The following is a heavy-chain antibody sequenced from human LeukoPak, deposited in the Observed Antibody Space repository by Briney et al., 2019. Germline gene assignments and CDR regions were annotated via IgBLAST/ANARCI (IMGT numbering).Heavy chain of an antibody. CDR3: ARDRSSGTAIFGLTLDATGIFGY. J-gene: IGHJ4*02. V-gene: IGHV3-21*06. CDR1: GFNFGIYG. CDR2: ITTSGNYI. Sequence: PGGSLRLSCTASGFNFGIYGMHWVRQAPGKGLEWVSSITTSGNYIYYADSVRGRFTISRDNAKNSLYLQMSSLRAEDTAVYYCARDRSSGTAIFGLTLDATGIFGYWGQGTLVTVSS. D-gene: IGHD3-3*01.